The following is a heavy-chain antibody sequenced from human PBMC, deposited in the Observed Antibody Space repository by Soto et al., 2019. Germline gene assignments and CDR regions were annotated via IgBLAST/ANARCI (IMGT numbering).Heavy chain of an antibody. Sequence: QLQLRESGPGLVKPSENLSLTCTVSGGSISGGVGGLYYWSWIRQPPGKGLEWIGYIYDSGSTYYNPSLQSRVTISVDTSKNQFSLRVSSVTSADTAVYYCAREVIPLTTDWYFDLWGRGTLVTVSS. CDR3: AREVIPLTTDWYFDL. CDR2: IYDSGST. CDR1: GGSISGGVGGLYY. J-gene: IGHJ2*01. V-gene: IGHV4-30-4*01. D-gene: IGHD4-17*01.